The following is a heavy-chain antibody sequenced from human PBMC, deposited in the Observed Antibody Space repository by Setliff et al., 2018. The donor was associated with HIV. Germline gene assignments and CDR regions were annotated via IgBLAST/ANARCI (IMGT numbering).Heavy chain of an antibody. D-gene: IGHD2-21*02. J-gene: IGHJ5*02. CDR2: IYASGTT. CDR1: GDSISSYY. V-gene: IGHV4-4*09. Sequence: SETLSLTCTVSGDSISSYYWSWIRQPPGKGLEWIGYIYASGTTQYNPSLESRATISLDTSKNQISLKLKSVTAADTAMYYCARVFPVVTAEDNRFDPWGQGTLVTVSS. CDR3: ARVFPVVTAEDNRFDP.